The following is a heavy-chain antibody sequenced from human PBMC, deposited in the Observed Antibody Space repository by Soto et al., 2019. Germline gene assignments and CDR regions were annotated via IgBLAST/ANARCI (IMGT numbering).Heavy chain of an antibody. CDR3: AKDLPRYFDWLLETDNWFDP. Sequence: GGSLRLSCAASGFTFSSYAMSWVRQAPGKGLEWVSAISGSGGSTYYADSGKGRFTISRDNSKNTLYLQMNSLRAEDTAVYYCAKDLPRYFDWLLETDNWFDPWGQGTLVTVS. V-gene: IGHV3-23*01. CDR2: ISGSGGST. CDR1: GFTFSSYA. D-gene: IGHD3-9*01. J-gene: IGHJ5*02.